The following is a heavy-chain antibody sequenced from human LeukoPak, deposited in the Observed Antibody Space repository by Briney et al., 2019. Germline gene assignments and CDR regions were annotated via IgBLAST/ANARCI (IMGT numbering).Heavy chain of an antibody. Sequence: PGGSLRLSCAASGFTFSSYWMTWVRQAPGKGLEWVANIKPDGSVGYYVDSVRGRFIISRDNAGNSLYLQMNSLRVEDTAVYYCAKESRYYYGSGSFSSQFDYWGQGNLVTVSS. J-gene: IGHJ4*02. V-gene: IGHV3-7*03. CDR2: IKPDGSVG. CDR1: GFTFSSYW. CDR3: AKESRYYYGSGSFSSQFDY. D-gene: IGHD3-10*01.